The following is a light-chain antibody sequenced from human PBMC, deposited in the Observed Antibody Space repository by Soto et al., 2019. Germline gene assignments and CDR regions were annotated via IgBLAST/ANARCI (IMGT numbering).Light chain of an antibody. CDR1: SSDVGSYNL. Sequence: QSVRTRVASGSGAPGESITISCSGTSSDVGSYNLVSWYQQHPGKAPKLMIYEVSKRPSGVSNRFSGSKSGNTASLTISGLQAEDEADYYCCSYAGSSTYVFGTGTKVTVL. J-gene: IGLJ1*01. CDR2: EVS. V-gene: IGLV2-23*02. CDR3: CSYAGSSTYV.